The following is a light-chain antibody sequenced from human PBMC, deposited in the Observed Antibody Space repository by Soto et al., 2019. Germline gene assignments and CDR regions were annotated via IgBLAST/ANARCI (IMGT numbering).Light chain of an antibody. V-gene: IGKV3-20*01. J-gene: IGKJ1*01. Sequence: EVVLTQSPATLSLSPGERATLSCRASQSVFGTYLAWYQQKPGQAPRLLIYGASRRATGVPDRFSGSGSGTEFTLTISSLQPDDFATYYCQQYNSYSWTFGQGTKVDIK. CDR1: QSVFGTY. CDR2: GAS. CDR3: QQYNSYSWT.